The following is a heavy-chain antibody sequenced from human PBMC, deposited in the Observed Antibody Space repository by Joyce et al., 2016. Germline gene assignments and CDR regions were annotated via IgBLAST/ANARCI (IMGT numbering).Heavy chain of an antibody. CDR1: GFIFTTYY. CDR2: ITPSVGHT. D-gene: IGHD4-17*01. J-gene: IGHJ5*02. Sequence: QVRLVQSGAGVKKPGSSVKISCKASGFIFTTYYIHWVRQDPGQGLEWMVIITPSVGHTTYAQKFQGRVTMTRDTSTSTVFMELSSLRSEDTAVYYCASSEDYGDWFDPWGQGTLVTVSS. V-gene: IGHV1-46*01. CDR3: ASSEDYGDWFDP.